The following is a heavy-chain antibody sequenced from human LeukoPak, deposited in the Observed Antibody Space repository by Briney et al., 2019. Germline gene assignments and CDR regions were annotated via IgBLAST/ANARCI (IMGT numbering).Heavy chain of an antibody. D-gene: IGHD2-15*01. CDR2: NYYSGST. CDR3: ARRNCSGGSCYGFDY. V-gene: IGHV4-39*01. Sequence: PSETLSLTCTVSGRSISSSSYYWGWIRQPPGKGLEWVGSNYYSGSTYYNPSLKSRVTISVDTSKTQFSLKLSSVPAADTAVYYCARRNCSGGSCYGFDYWGQGTLVTVSS. CDR1: GRSISSSSYY. J-gene: IGHJ4*02.